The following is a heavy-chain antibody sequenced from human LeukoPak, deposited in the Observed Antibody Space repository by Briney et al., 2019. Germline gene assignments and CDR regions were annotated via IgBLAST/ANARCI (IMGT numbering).Heavy chain of an antibody. D-gene: IGHD6-13*01. Sequence: SETLSLTCTVSSGSINSNNYYWGWIRQPPGEGLEWIASICYSGNTYFNPSLKSRVSISIDKSKNQFSLNLNSVTAADTAVYYCARDMSGYSSSWPHWYFDLWGRGTLVTVSS. J-gene: IGHJ2*01. CDR2: ICYSGNT. V-gene: IGHV4-39*07. CDR3: ARDMSGYSSSWPHWYFDL. CDR1: SGSINSNNYY.